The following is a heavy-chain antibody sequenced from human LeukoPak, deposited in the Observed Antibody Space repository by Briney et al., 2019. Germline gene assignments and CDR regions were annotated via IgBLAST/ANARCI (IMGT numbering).Heavy chain of an antibody. CDR2: ISGSGGST. D-gene: IGHD1-7*01. CDR1: GFTFSSYA. Sequence: PGGSLRLSCAASGFTFSSYAMSWVRQAPGKGLKWVSAISGSGGSTYYADSVKGRFTISRDNSKNTLYLQMNSLRAEDTAVYYCAKVSNWNYVYFDYWGQGTLVTVSS. V-gene: IGHV3-23*01. J-gene: IGHJ4*02. CDR3: AKVSNWNYVYFDY.